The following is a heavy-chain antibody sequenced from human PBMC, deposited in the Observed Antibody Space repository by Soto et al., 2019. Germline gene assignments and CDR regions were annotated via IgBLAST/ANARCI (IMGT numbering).Heavy chain of an antibody. CDR2: INPNSGGT. Sequence: ASVKVSCKASGYTFTGYYMHWVRQAPGQGLEWMGWINPNSGGTNYAQKFQGWVTMTRDTSISTAYMELSRLRPDDTAVYYCARDTRGGGIDTWGQGTLVPVSS. CDR1: GYTFTGYY. J-gene: IGHJ5*02. CDR3: ARDTRGGGIDT. D-gene: IGHD3-16*01. V-gene: IGHV1-2*04.